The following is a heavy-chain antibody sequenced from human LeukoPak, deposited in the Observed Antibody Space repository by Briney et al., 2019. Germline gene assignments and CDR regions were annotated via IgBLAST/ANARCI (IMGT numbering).Heavy chain of an antibody. Sequence: GESLQISCKGSGYSFTSYWIGWVRQMPGKGLEWMGIIYPGDSDTRYSPSFQGQVTISADKSISTAYLQRSSLKASDTAMYYCARSVMTTVTPRLWDAFDIWGQGTMVTVSS. CDR2: IYPGDSDT. CDR1: GYSFTSYW. CDR3: ARSVMTTVTPRLWDAFDI. V-gene: IGHV5-51*01. D-gene: IGHD4-17*01. J-gene: IGHJ3*02.